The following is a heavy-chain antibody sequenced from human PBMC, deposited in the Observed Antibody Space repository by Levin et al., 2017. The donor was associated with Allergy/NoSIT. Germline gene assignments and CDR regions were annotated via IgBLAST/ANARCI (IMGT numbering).Heavy chain of an antibody. CDR1: GGSISSSSYY. CDR3: ARQEVGSSSWVWFDP. J-gene: IGHJ5*02. Sequence: PSETLSLTCTVSGGSISSSSYYWGWIRQPPGKGLEWIGSIYYSGSTYYNPSLKSRVTISVDTSKNQFSLKLSSVTAADTAVYYCARQEVGSSSWVWFDPWGQGTLVTVSS. D-gene: IGHD6-13*01. V-gene: IGHV4-39*01. CDR2: IYYSGST.